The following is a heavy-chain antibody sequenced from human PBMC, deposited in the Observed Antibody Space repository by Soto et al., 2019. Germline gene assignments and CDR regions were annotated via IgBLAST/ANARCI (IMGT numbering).Heavy chain of an antibody. CDR1: GGSISSYY. CDR2: TSPSGSA. Sequence: PSETLSLTCTVSGGSISSYYWSWIRQPPGKGLQWIGYTSPSGSAYYDPSLKGRVFISVDSSRKQFYLKMPSVTVADTAIYYCARAGTFEANAFDIWGRGTRVTVSS. V-gene: IGHV4-4*08. J-gene: IGHJ3*02. CDR3: ARAGTFEANAFDI. D-gene: IGHD3-9*01.